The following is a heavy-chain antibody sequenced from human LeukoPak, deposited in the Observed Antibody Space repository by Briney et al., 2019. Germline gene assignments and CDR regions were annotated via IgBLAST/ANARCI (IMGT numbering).Heavy chain of an antibody. CDR1: GFTFSSYG. Sequence: PGRSLRLSCAASGFTFSSYGTHWVRQAPGKGLEWVAVIWYDGSNKYYADSVKGRFTISRDNSKNTLYLQMNSLRAEDTAVYYCAKERIYYDSSALDYWGQGTLVTVSS. D-gene: IGHD3-22*01. V-gene: IGHV3-33*06. J-gene: IGHJ4*02. CDR2: IWYDGSNK. CDR3: AKERIYYDSSALDY.